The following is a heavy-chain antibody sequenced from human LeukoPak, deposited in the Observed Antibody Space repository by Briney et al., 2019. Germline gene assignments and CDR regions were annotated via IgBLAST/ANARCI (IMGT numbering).Heavy chain of an antibody. CDR3: ARDFDRELPGY. V-gene: IGHV4-39*07. CDR1: GGSISSSSYY. CDR2: IYYSGST. J-gene: IGHJ4*02. Sequence: PSETLSLTCTVSGGSISSSSYYWGWIRQPPGKGLEWIGSIYYSGSTYYNPSLKSRVTISVDTSKNQFSLKLSSVTAADTAVYYCARDFDRELPGYWGQGTLVTVSS. D-gene: IGHD1-26*01.